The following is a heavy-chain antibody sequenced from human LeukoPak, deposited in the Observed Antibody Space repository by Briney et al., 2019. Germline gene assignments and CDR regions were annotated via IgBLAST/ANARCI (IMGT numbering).Heavy chain of an antibody. CDR1: AYSISNGYY. J-gene: IGHJ5*02. CDR3: ARGFDCSGGSCYVSWFDP. CDR2: IYHSGST. Sequence: SETLSLTCTVSAYSISNGYYWAWMRQPPGKGLEWIGSIYHSGSTYYKPSLKSRVTISAERSKNQFSLNLNSVTAADTAVYYCARGFDCSGGSCYVSWFDPWGQGTLVTVSS. V-gene: IGHV4-38-2*02. D-gene: IGHD2-15*01.